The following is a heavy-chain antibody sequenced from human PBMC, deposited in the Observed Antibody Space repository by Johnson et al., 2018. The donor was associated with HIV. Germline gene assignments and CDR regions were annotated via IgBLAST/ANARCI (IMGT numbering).Heavy chain of an antibody. CDR2: IYSGEST. D-gene: IGHD2-8*01. CDR1: GFTVSSKY. V-gene: IGHV3-66*01. J-gene: IGHJ3*01. CDR3: ARASSYGVFDV. Sequence: VQLVESGGDLVQPGGSLRLSCAASGFTVSSKYMAWVRQAPGQGLEWVSVIYSGESTYYADSVKDRFTISRDNSMNTLYLHMNNLRAEDTALYYCARASSYGVFDVWGQGT.